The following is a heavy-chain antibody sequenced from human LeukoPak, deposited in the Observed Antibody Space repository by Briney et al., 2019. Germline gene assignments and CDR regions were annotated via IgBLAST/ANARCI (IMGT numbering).Heavy chain of an antibody. CDR2: IYHSGST. D-gene: IGHD3-22*01. Sequence: PSETLSLTCTVSGYSISSGYYWGWIRRPPGKGLEWIGSIYHSGSTYYNPSLKSRVTISVDTSKNQFSLKLSSVTAADTAVYYCARVGDSSGYDLPWGQGTLVTVSS. CDR3: ARVGDSSGYDLP. CDR1: GYSISSGYY. V-gene: IGHV4-38-2*02. J-gene: IGHJ4*02.